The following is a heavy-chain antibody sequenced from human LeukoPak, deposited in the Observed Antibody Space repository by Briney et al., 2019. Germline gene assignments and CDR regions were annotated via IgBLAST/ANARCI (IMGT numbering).Heavy chain of an antibody. CDR3: AKYLEDYDIHTIYYFDY. J-gene: IGHJ4*02. Sequence: GGSLRLSCAASGFTFTSYSMSWVRQAPGKGLEWVSGTSDRGDYTYYADSVKGRFTISRDSSKNTLYLQMNSLRAEDTAVYYCAKYLEDYDIHTIYYFDYWGQGTLVTVSS. D-gene: IGHD3-22*01. CDR1: GFTFTSYS. V-gene: IGHV3-23*01. CDR2: TSDRGDYT.